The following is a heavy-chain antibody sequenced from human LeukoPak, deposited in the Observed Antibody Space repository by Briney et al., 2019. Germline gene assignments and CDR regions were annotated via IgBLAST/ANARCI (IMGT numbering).Heavy chain of an antibody. D-gene: IGHD3-10*02. Sequence: SETLSLTCGVYDGSFSDYYWSWIRQRPGKGLEWIGEINHSGNTNYNPTLKSRVTISVDTSKKQFSLKLGSVTAADTAVYYCAELGITMIGGVWGKGTTVTISS. J-gene: IGHJ6*04. CDR2: INHSGNT. V-gene: IGHV4-34*01. CDR1: DGSFSDYY. CDR3: AELGITMIGGV.